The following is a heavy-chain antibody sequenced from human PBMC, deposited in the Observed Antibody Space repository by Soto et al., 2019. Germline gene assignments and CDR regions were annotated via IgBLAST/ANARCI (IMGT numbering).Heavy chain of an antibody. CDR2: ISAYNGNT. CDR1: GYTFTSYG. J-gene: IGHJ5*02. D-gene: IGHD5-18*01. CDR3: ARDLEGGYSHPTVFDP. Sequence: ASVKVSCKASGYTFTSYGISWVRQAPGQGLEWMGWISAYNGNTNYAQKLQGRVTMTTDTSTSTAYMELRSLRSDDTAVYYCARDLEGGYSHPTVFDPWGQGTLVTVSS. V-gene: IGHV1-18*01.